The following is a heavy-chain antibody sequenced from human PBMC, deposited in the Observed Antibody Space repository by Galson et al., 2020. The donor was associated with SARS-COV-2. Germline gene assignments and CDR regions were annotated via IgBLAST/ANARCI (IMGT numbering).Heavy chain of an antibody. D-gene: IGHD6-13*01. J-gene: IGHJ5*02. CDR3: AHSSTVAGTRWFDP. Sequence: SGPTLVKPTETLTLSCTFSESSLSTSGVGVGWIRQSPGKALEWLALIFLDEDKRYSPSLKNRLTITKDTSKNQVVLIMTNMDSVDTATYYCAHSSTVAGTRWFDPWGQGTLVTVSS. V-gene: IGHV2-5*02. CDR2: IFLDEDK. CDR1: ESSLSTSGVG.